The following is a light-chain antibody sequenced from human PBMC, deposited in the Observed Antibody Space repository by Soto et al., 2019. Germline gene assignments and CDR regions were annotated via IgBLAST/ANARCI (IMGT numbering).Light chain of an antibody. CDR2: WAS. Sequence: DIQMTQSPSTLSAYVGDRVTITCRASQSISSWLAWYQQRPGKSPKLLVYWASTLESGVPSRFSGSGSGTEFTLTISSLQPDDFATYYCQQYNTYSTFGQGTRLEIK. J-gene: IGKJ5*01. V-gene: IGKV1-5*03. CDR1: QSISSW. CDR3: QQYNTYST.